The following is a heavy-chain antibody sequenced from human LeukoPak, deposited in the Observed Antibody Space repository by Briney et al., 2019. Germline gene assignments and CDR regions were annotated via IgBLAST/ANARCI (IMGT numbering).Heavy chain of an antibody. CDR2: ISSSSSYI. CDR3: ARQGITIFGVVNDY. V-gene: IGHV3-21*01. CDR1: GFTFSSYS. Sequence: GGSLRLSCAASGFTFSSYSMNWVRQAPGKGLEWVSSISSSSSYIYYADSVKGRFAISRHNAKNSLYLQMNSLRAEDTAVYYCARQGITIFGVVNDYWGQGTLVTVSS. J-gene: IGHJ4*02. D-gene: IGHD3-3*01.